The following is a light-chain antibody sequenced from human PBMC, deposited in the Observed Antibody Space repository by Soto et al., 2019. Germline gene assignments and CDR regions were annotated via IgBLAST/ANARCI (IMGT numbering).Light chain of an antibody. Sequence: IQLTQSPSSLSASVGDRVTITCRASHGISSFLAWYQQKPGKAPNLLIYGASTLQSGVPSRFSGSGSGTYFTLTIASLQPEDFATYYCQQLNSYPRTFGQGTKVEVK. CDR1: HGISSF. CDR3: QQLNSYPRT. J-gene: IGKJ1*01. CDR2: GAS. V-gene: IGKV1-9*01.